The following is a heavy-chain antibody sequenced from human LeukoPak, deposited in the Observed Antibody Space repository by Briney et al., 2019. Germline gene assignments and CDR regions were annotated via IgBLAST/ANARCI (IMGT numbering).Heavy chain of an antibody. J-gene: IGHJ4*02. Sequence: ASVKVSCKASGGTFSSYTISWVRQAPGQGLEWMGRIIPILGIANYAQKFQGRVTITADKSTSTAYMELSSLRSEDTAVYYCARETSGIYSEYWGQGILVTVSS. V-gene: IGHV1-69*04. CDR2: IIPILGIA. CDR1: GGTFSSYT. D-gene: IGHD1-26*01. CDR3: ARETSGIYSEY.